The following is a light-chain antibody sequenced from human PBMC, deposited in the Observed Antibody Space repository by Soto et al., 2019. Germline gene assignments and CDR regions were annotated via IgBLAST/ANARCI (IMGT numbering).Light chain of an antibody. CDR1: SSDVGAYNY. V-gene: IGLV2-14*01. Sequence: QSVLTQPASVSGSPGQSITISCTGTSSDVGAYNYVSWYQQQPGKAPKLMISEVSNRPSGVSNRFSGSKSGNTAALIISGLQAEDEADYYCCSFTSSTTYVFGTGTKVTVL. J-gene: IGLJ1*01. CDR3: CSFTSSTTYV. CDR2: EVS.